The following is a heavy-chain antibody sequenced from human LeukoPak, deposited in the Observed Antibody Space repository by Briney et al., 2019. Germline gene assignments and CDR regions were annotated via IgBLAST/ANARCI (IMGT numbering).Heavy chain of an antibody. CDR3: ARGAPRYCSSTSCYESHFDY. J-gene: IGHJ4*02. Sequence: GASVKVSCKASGYTFTNYGINWVRQAPGQGLEWMGWISAYNGNTNYAQKLQGRVTMTTDTSTSTAYMELRSLRSDDTAVYYCARGAPRYCSSTSCYESHFDYWGQGTLVTVSS. CDR2: ISAYNGNT. CDR1: GYTFTNYG. V-gene: IGHV1-18*01. D-gene: IGHD2-2*01.